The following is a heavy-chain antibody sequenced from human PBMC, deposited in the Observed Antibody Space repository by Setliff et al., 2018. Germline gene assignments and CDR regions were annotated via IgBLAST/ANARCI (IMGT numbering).Heavy chain of an antibody. V-gene: IGHV4-4*02. J-gene: IGHJ4*02. CDR3: ASRPSAEFFDY. CDR1: GDPVSTGTW. Sequence: PSETLSLTCAVSGDPVSTGTWWSWVRQPPGKGLEWIGEIFHSGSTNYNPSLKSRVTFSVDKSKNQFSLKLTSVTAADTAVYYCASRPSAEFFDYWGQGTVVTVSS. CDR2: IFHSGST. D-gene: IGHD6-25*01.